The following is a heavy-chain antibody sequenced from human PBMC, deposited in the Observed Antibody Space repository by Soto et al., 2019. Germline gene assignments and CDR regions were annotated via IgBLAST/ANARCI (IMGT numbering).Heavy chain of an antibody. J-gene: IGHJ6*03. D-gene: IGHD1-1*01. Sequence: GGSLRLSCAASGFTFSSYAMSWVRQAPGKGLEWVSAISGSGGSTYYADSVKGRFTISRDNSKNTLYLQMNSLRAEDTAVYYCAKGDMYNWNDPYYYYMDVWGKGTTVTVSS. V-gene: IGHV3-23*01. CDR1: GFTFSSYA. CDR3: AKGDMYNWNDPYYYYMDV. CDR2: ISGSGGST.